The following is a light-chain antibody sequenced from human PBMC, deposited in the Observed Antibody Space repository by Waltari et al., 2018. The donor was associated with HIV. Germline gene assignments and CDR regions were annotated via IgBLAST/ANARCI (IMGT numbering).Light chain of an antibody. V-gene: IGKV3-11*01. CDR2: DAS. CDR3: QQRSNWPS. J-gene: IGKJ2*03. Sequence: EIVLTQSPGTLSLSPGESAPLSCRASHSVTNFLAWYQQKPGQAPRLLIYDASTRAAGIPARFSGSGSGTDFTLTISILEPEDFAVYYWQQRSNWPSFGQGTRLDI. CDR1: HSVTNF.